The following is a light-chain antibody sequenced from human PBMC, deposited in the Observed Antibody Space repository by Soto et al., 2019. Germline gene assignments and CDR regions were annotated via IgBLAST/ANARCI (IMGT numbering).Light chain of an antibody. CDR3: QQSYSTPSVT. CDR1: QSISNF. J-gene: IGKJ5*01. V-gene: IGKV1-39*01. Sequence: DIQMTQSPSSLSASVGDRVTITCRASQSISNFLNWYQQEPGKAPKLLIYAASRLQSGVPSRFSGSGSGTDFTLTINSLQPEDFATYYCQQSYSTPSVTFGQGTRLRL. CDR2: AAS.